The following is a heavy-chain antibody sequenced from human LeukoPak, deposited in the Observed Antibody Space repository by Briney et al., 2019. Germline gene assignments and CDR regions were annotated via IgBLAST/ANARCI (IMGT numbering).Heavy chain of an antibody. J-gene: IGHJ4*02. V-gene: IGHV1-46*01. CDR3: ARSPPVIAVAGTRFARFDY. CDR1: GYTFTNYY. D-gene: IGHD6-19*01. Sequence: ASVKVSCKASGYTFTNYYMHWVRQAPGQGLEWMGLINPSGGSTSYAEKLQGRVIMTRDMSTTTDYMELSSLRSEDTAVYYCARSPPVIAVAGTRFARFDYWGQGTLVTVSS. CDR2: INPSGGST.